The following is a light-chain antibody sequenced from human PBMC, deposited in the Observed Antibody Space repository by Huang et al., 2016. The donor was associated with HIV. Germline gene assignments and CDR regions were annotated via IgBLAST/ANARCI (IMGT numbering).Light chain of an antibody. CDR2: GAS. CDR1: QGITDD. CDR3: LQDHNYPRT. V-gene: IGKV1-6*01. J-gene: IGKJ1*01. Sequence: AIQMTQSPSSLSASVADRVTIPCRASQGITDDLAWYQQKPGKAPKRLISGASTLRSGVPSRFSGSGSGTDFTLTISSLQPEDYGTYYCLQDHNYPRTFGQGTKVEI.